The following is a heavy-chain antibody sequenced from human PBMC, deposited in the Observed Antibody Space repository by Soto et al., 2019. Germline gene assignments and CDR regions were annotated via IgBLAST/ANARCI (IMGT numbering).Heavy chain of an antibody. CDR3: ARDPGLLWFGELFEGSYSGWFDP. V-gene: IGHV1-3*01. Sequence: ASVKVSCKASGYTFTSYAMHWVRQAPGQRLEWMGWINAGNGNTKYSQKFQGRVTITRDTSASTAYMELSSLRSEDTAVYYCARDPGLLWFGELFEGSYSGWFDPWGQGTLVTVSS. CDR2: INAGNGNT. J-gene: IGHJ5*02. D-gene: IGHD3-10*01. CDR1: GYTFTSYA.